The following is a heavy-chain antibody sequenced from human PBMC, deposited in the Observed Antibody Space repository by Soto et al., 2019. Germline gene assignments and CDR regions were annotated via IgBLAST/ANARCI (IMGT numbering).Heavy chain of an antibody. Sequence: GGSLRLSCVGSGFRFNEYEINWVRQAPGKGLEWIAYINSGGSLIYYAASVKGRFTISRDNYKDSVYLQMNSLRADDTALYYCARGPSYGQSATIVGEFWGQGTLVTVST. CDR2: INSGGSLI. V-gene: IGHV3-48*03. CDR1: GFRFNEYE. J-gene: IGHJ4*02. D-gene: IGHD3-10*01. CDR3: ARGPSYGQSATIVGEF.